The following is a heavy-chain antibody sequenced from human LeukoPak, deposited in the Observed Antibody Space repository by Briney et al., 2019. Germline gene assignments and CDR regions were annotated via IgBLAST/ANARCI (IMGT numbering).Heavy chain of an antibody. J-gene: IGHJ4*02. D-gene: IGHD2-8*01. CDR2: ISGSGGRI. CDR3: AKSVWEEYYFDY. V-gene: IGHV3-23*01. CDR1: GFTFNSYT. Sequence: GGSLRLSCAVSGFTFNSYTMSWVRQAPGKGLEWVAAISGSGGRIYYGDSVKGRFTISRDNSKNTLYLQMNSLRAEDTAVYYCAKSVWEEYYFDYWGQGTLVTVSS.